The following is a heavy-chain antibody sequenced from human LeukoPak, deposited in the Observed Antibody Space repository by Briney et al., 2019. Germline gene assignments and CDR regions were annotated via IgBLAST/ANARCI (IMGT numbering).Heavy chain of an antibody. CDR3: AKAHIDCSSTSCYPNWFDP. D-gene: IGHD2-2*01. Sequence: GGSLRLSCAASGFTFKIYGMHWLRQAPGKGLEWMAVISYDGSENYSVDSVKGRFTISRDNAKNSLYLQMNSLRAEDTALYYCAKAHIDCSSTSCYPNWFDPWGQGTLVTVSS. J-gene: IGHJ5*02. CDR2: ISYDGSEN. V-gene: IGHV3-30*18. CDR1: GFTFKIYG.